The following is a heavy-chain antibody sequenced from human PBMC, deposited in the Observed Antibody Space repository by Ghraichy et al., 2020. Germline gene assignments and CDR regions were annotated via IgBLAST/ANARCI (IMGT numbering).Heavy chain of an antibody. CDR2: IIPIFGTA. CDR1: GGTFSSYA. J-gene: IGHJ4*02. CDR3: AFTQLGGLHMFDY. V-gene: IGHV1-69*13. Sequence: SVKVSCKASGGTFSSYAISWVRQAPGQGLEWMGGIIPIFGTANYAQKFQGRVTITADESTSTAYMELSSLRFEDTAVYYCAFTQLGGLHMFDYWGQGTLVTVSS. D-gene: IGHD3-16*01.